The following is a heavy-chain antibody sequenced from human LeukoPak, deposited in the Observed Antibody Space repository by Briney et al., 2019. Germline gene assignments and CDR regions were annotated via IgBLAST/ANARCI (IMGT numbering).Heavy chain of an antibody. CDR2: IYYSGST. D-gene: IGHD1-26*01. CDR3: ARRGSFYDPEVS. J-gene: IGHJ5*02. V-gene: IGHV4-38-2*02. CDR1: GYSISSGYY. Sequence: PSETLSLTCTVSGYSISSGYYWGWIRQPPGKGLEWIGYIYYSGSTNYNPSLKSRVTISVDTSNNQFSLKLSSVTAADTAVYYCARRGSFYDPEVSWGQGTLVTVSS.